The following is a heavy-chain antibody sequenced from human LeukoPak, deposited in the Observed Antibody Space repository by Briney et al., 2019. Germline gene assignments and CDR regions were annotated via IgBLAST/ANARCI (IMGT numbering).Heavy chain of an antibody. Sequence: SETLSFTCSVSGGSISSGSYYWSWIRQPAGKGLEWIGRIYTSGSTNYNPSLKSRVTISVDTSKNQFSLKLSSVTAADTAVYYCAREPNNRSTGTTWGQGTLVTVSP. J-gene: IGHJ4*02. CDR2: IYTSGST. CDR3: AREPNNRSTGTT. D-gene: IGHD1-7*01. CDR1: GGSISSGSYY. V-gene: IGHV4-61*02.